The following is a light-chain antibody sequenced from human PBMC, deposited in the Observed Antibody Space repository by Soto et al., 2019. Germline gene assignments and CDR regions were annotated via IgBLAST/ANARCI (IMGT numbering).Light chain of an antibody. CDR1: QGISSF. J-gene: IGKJ4*01. V-gene: IGKV1-9*01. CDR3: QQLNSYPPT. Sequence: DIPLTQSPSFLSASVGDRVTITCRASQGISSFLAWYQQKPGKAPKLLIYGASTLQSGVPSRFSGSGSGTEFTLTISSLQPEDFATYYCQQLNSYPPTFGGGTKVEIK. CDR2: GAS.